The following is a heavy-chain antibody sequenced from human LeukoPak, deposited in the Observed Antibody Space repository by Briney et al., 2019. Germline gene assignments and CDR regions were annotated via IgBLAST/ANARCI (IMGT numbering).Heavy chain of an antibody. D-gene: IGHD3-16*01. Sequence: NPGGSLRLSCAASGFTFSSYSMSWVRQAPGKGLEWVSSISSSSSYIYYADSVKGRFTISRDNAKNSLYLQMNSLRAEDTAVYYCAIGVTSWAFDIWGQGTMVTVSS. CDR2: ISSSSSYI. CDR1: GFTFSSYS. CDR3: AIGVTSWAFDI. J-gene: IGHJ3*02. V-gene: IGHV3-21*01.